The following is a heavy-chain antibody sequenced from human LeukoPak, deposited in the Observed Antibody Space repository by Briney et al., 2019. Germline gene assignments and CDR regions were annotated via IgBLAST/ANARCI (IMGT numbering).Heavy chain of an antibody. CDR3: ARVSVDLYSSGWYPSGYPNYYFDY. CDR1: GGTFSSYA. V-gene: IGHV1-69*13. CDR2: IIPIFGTA. Sequence: ASVKVSCKSSGGTFSSYAISWVRHAPGQGLEWMGGIIPIFGTANYAQKFQGRVTITADESTSTAYMELSSLRSEDKAVYYCARVSVDLYSSGWYPSGYPNYYFDYWGQGTLVTVSS. D-gene: IGHD6-19*01. J-gene: IGHJ4*02.